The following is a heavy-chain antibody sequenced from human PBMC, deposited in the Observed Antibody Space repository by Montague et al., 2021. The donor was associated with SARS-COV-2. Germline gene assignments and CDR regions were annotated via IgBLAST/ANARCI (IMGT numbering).Heavy chain of an antibody. Sequence: SLRLSCAASGFTFSSYWMSWVRQAPGKGLEWVANIKQDGSEKYYVDSVKGRFTISRDNAKDSLYLQMNSLRAEDTAVYYCAREPGLLWFGELLYRYYYGTDVWGQGTTVTVSS. CDR1: GFTFSSYW. D-gene: IGHD3-10*01. J-gene: IGHJ6*02. CDR2: IKQDGSEK. CDR3: AREPGLLWFGELLYRYYYGTDV. V-gene: IGHV3-7*01.